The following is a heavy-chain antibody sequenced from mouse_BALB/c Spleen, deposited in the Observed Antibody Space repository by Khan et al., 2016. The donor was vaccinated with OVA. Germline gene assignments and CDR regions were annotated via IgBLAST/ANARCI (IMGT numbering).Heavy chain of an antibody. J-gene: IGHJ3*01. CDR1: GFTFNTNA. CDR3: VRDDGDYRAWFAY. D-gene: IGHD2-13*01. Sequence: EVQLVETGGGLVQPKGSLKLSCAASGFTFNTNAMNWVRQAPGTGLEWVARIRSKSNNYATYYADSVKDRFTISRDDSQSMLYLQMNNLKTEDTAMYYCVRDDGDYRAWFAYWGQGTLVTVSA. CDR2: IRSKSNNYAT. V-gene: IGHV10S3*01.